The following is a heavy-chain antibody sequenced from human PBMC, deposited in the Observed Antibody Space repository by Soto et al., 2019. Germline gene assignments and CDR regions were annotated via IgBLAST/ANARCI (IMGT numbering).Heavy chain of an antibody. CDR3: ATLTVTLDYFDY. CDR2: ISSSSSYI. J-gene: IGHJ4*02. V-gene: IGHV3-21*01. CDR1: GFTFSSYS. D-gene: IGHD4-17*01. Sequence: GGSLRLSCAASGFTFSSYSMNWVRQAPGKGLEWVSSISSSSSYIYYADSVKGRFTISRDNAKNSLYLQMNSLRAEDTAVYYCATLTVTLDYFDYWGQGTLVTVSS.